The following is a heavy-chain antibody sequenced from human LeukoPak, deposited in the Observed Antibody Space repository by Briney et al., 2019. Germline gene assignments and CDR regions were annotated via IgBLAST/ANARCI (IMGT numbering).Heavy chain of an antibody. CDR2: INAGNGNT. J-gene: IGHJ1*01. D-gene: IGHD3-22*01. V-gene: IGHV1-3*01. Sequence: ASVKVSCKASGYTFTSYAMHWVRQAPGQRLEWMGWINAGNGNTKYSQKFQGRVTITRDTSASTAYMELNSLSFEDTAVYYCARVPLDDASGHYYPHWGQGTLVTVSS. CDR3: ARVPLDDASGHYYPH. CDR1: GYTFTSYA.